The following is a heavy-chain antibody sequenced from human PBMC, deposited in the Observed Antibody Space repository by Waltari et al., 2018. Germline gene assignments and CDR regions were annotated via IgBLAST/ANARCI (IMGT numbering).Heavy chain of an antibody. CDR1: GGSISSSNW. V-gene: IGHV3-33*08. CDR2: IWYDGSNK. Sequence: QVQLQESGPGLVKPSGTLSLTCAVSGGSISSSNWWSWVRQPPGKGLEWVAVIWYDGSNKYYADSVKGRFTISRDNSKNTLYLQMNSLRAEDTAVYYCARNDYGDYRGDYWGQGTLVTVSS. J-gene: IGHJ4*02. D-gene: IGHD4-17*01. CDR3: ARNDYGDYRGDY.